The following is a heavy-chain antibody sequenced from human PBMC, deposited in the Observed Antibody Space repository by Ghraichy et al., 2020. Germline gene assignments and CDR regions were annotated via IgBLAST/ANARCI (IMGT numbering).Heavy chain of an antibody. J-gene: IGHJ6*02. CDR2: ISWDGGST. Sequence: GGSLRLSCAASGFTFDDYTMHWVRQAPGKGLEWVSLISWDGGSTYYVDSVKGRFTISRDNSKNSLYLQMNSLRTEDTALYYCAKDSVVVVPAAMGDYGMDVWGQGTTVTVSS. D-gene: IGHD2-2*01. CDR3: AKDSVVVVPAAMGDYGMDV. V-gene: IGHV3-43*01. CDR1: GFTFDDYT.